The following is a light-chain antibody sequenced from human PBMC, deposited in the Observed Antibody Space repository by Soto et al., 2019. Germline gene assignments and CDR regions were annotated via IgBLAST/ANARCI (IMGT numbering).Light chain of an antibody. CDR1: QSVSSSY. J-gene: IGKJ5*01. V-gene: IGKV3-20*01. CDR2: GAS. Sequence: EIVMTQSPATLSVSPGARATLSCRASQSVSSSYLAWYQKKPGQAPRLXXYGASSRATGIPDRFSGSGSGTDLTLTISRLEPEDFAVYYCQQYGSSPSITFGQGTRLEIK. CDR3: QQYGSSPSIT.